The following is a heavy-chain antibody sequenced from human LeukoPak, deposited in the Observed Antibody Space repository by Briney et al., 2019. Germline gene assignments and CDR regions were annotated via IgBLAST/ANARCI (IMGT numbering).Heavy chain of an antibody. D-gene: IGHD2-15*01. CDR2: IYWNHDK. J-gene: IGHJ4*02. Sequence: SGPTLVNPTQTLTLTCTFSGFSLSTSGGGVGWIRQPPGKALEWLALIYWNHDKRYSPSLKTRLTHTKDTSKNQVVLTLTNMDPVDTATYYCAHRHCSGGSCLNWNYWGQGTLVTVSS. CDR1: GFSLSTSGGG. CDR3: AHRHCSGGSCLNWNY. V-gene: IGHV2-5*01.